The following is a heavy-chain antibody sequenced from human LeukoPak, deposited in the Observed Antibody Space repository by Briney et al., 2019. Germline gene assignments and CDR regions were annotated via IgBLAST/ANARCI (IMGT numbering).Heavy chain of an antibody. CDR2: IWYDGSNK. J-gene: IGHJ6*03. V-gene: IGHV3-30*02. Sequence: GGSLRLSCAASGFTFSNYGIHWVRQAPGKGLEWVAFIWYDGSNKYYADSAKGRFTISRDNSKNTLCLQMNSLRAEDTAVYYCAKDSGGNQFSYYMDVWGKGTTVTVSS. CDR1: GFTFSNYG. D-gene: IGHD4-23*01. CDR3: AKDSGGNQFSYYMDV.